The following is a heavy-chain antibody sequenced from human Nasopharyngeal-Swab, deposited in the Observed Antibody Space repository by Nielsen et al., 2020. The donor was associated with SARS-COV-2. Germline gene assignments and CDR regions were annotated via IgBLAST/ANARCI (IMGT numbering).Heavy chain of an antibody. J-gene: IGHJ5*02. Sequence: ASVKVSCKASGYTFTSYNIQWVRQAPGQGLEWVGRINPSDGHTHFAPEYLGRVTMTRDPSTSTVYLDLSSLKSEDTAVYFCAREPGGIVAPGRHFDPWGQGTLVTVSS. CDR1: GYTFTSYN. CDR3: AREPGGIVAPGRHFDP. D-gene: IGHD6-13*01. CDR2: INPSDGHT. V-gene: IGHV1-46*01.